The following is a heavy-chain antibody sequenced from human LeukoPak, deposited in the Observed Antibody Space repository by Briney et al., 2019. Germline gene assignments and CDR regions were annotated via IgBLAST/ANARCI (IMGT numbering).Heavy chain of an antibody. CDR2: IYYSGST. CDR1: GGSISSGDYY. Sequence: SQALSLTCTVSGGSISSGDYYWSWIRQPPGKGLEWIGYIYYSGSTYYNPSLKSRVTISVDTSKNQFSLKLSSVTAADTAVYYCARDLRFLEWPTNWFDPWGQGALVTVSS. J-gene: IGHJ5*02. CDR3: ARDLRFLEWPTNWFDP. V-gene: IGHV4-30-4*08. D-gene: IGHD3-3*01.